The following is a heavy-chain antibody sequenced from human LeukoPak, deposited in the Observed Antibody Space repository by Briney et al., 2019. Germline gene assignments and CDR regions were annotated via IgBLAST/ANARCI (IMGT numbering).Heavy chain of an antibody. J-gene: IGHJ4*02. V-gene: IGHV3-49*03. CDR2: IRSKAYGGTT. CDR3: SRYYDSSGYYYFDF. D-gene: IGHD3-22*01. CDR1: GFTFGDYA. Sequence: PGGSLRLSCTASGFTFGDYAMSWFRQAPGKGLEWVGFIRSKAYGGTTEYAASVKGRFAISRDDSKDTLYLQMDSLKTEDTAVYYCSRYYDSSGYYYFDFWGQGTLVTVSS.